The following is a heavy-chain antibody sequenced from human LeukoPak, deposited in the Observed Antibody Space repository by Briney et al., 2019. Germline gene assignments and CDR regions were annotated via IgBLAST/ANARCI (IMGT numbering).Heavy chain of an antibody. V-gene: IGHV3-33*06. D-gene: IGHD6-19*01. CDR3: AKGAVASYFDY. Sequence: PGRSLRLSCAASGFTFSSYGMHWVRQAPGKGLEWVAVIRYDGSNKYYADSVKGRFTISRDNSKNTLYLQMNSLRAEDTAVYYCAKGAVASYFDYWGQGTLVTVSS. CDR1: GFTFSSYG. CDR2: IRYDGSNK. J-gene: IGHJ4*02.